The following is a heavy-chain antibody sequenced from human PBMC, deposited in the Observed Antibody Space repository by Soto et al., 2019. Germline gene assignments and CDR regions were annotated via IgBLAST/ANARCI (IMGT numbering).Heavy chain of an antibody. CDR1: GDSVSSNSAA. CDR2: TYYRSKWDN. J-gene: IGHJ6*02. Sequence: SQTLSLTCAISGDSVSSNSAAWNWIRQSPSRGLEWLGRTYYRSKWDNDYEVSVKSRITINPDTSKNQFSLQLNSVTPEDTAVYYCARVRQWLVQGDYYYYGMDVWGQGTTVTVSS. CDR3: ARVRQWLVQGDYYYYGMDV. V-gene: IGHV6-1*01. D-gene: IGHD6-19*01.